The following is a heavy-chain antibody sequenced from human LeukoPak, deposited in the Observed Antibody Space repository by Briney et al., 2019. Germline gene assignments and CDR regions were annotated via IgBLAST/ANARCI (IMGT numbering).Heavy chain of an antibody. J-gene: IGHJ4*02. Sequence: GASVKVSCKASGYTFTGYYMHWVRQAPGQGPEWMGWINPNSGGTNYAQKFQGRVTMTRDTSISTAYMELSRLRSDDTAVYYCARDIVVVPAAKGSYDFDYWGQGTLVTVSS. D-gene: IGHD2-2*01. V-gene: IGHV1-2*02. CDR2: INPNSGGT. CDR3: ARDIVVVPAAKGSYDFDY. CDR1: GYTFTGYY.